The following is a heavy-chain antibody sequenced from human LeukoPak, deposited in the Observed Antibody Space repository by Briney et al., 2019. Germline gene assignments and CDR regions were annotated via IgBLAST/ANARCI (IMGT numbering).Heavy chain of an antibody. CDR2: VFRLQTVRT. Sequence: SQTLSLTCTVSDSSITSTYYWAWFRQPPGKGLEWIATVFRLQTVRTFYNPSLESRVTMSLDPSQNQFSLNLTSVTAADTALYFCARVLHAPYLIDSWGQGTLVTVSS. CDR3: ARVLHAPYLIDS. V-gene: IGHV4-38-2*02. D-gene: IGHD2-8*01. J-gene: IGHJ4*02. CDR1: DSSITSTYY.